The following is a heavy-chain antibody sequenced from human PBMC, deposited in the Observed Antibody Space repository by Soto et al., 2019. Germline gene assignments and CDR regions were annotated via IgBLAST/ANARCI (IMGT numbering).Heavy chain of an antibody. CDR1: GFTFSSYS. CDR3: ARDGHDSWSGYPDY. Sequence: GGSLRLSCAASGFTFSSYSMNWVRQAPGKGLEWVSFIYSDSDYIFYADSVKGRFTISRDNAKNSLYLQMHGLRAEDTAVYYCARDGHDSWSGYPDYWGQGTLVTVSS. J-gene: IGHJ4*02. CDR2: IYSDSDYI. V-gene: IGHV3-21*01. D-gene: IGHD3-3*01.